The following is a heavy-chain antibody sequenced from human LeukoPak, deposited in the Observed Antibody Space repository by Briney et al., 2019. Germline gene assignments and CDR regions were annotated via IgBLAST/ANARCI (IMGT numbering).Heavy chain of an antibody. CDR1: GFTFSSYG. Sequence: PGGSLRLSCAASGFTFSSYGMHWVRQAPGKGLEWVAVISYDGSNKYYADSVKGRFTISRDNSKNTLYLQMNSLRAEDTAVYYCARVGIVGATTARFDYWGQGTLVTVSS. V-gene: IGHV3-30*03. CDR2: ISYDGSNK. J-gene: IGHJ4*02. D-gene: IGHD1-26*01. CDR3: ARVGIVGATTARFDY.